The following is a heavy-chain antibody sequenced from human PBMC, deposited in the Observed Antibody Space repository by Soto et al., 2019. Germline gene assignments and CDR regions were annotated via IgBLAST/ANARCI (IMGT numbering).Heavy chain of an antibody. CDR2: IWYDGSNE. J-gene: IGHJ4*02. CDR3: ARDYTSTGYGLVY. CDR1: GFTFSRHG. V-gene: IGHV3-33*01. D-gene: IGHD6-25*01. Sequence: GGSLRLSCAASGFTFSRHGMHWVRQAPGKGLEWVAIIWYDGSNEYYADSVRDRFTISRDNSKNTLYLQMSSLRVDDTAVYYCARDYTSTGYGLVYWGQGALVTVSS.